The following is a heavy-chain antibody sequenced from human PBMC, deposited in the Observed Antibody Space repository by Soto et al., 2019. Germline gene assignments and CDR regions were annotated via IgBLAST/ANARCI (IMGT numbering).Heavy chain of an antibody. CDR2: VSFRGST. V-gene: IGHV4-59*08. J-gene: IGHJ3*02. D-gene: IGHD6-13*01. CDR3: ARRYSSAFDI. Sequence: SETLSLTCTVSGDSINNYYWNWIRQPPGKGLEWIGYVSFRGSTSYNPSLKSRVTISVDTSKNQFSLKLTSVTAADTAVYYCARRYSSAFDIWGQGTMVTVSS. CDR1: GDSINNYY.